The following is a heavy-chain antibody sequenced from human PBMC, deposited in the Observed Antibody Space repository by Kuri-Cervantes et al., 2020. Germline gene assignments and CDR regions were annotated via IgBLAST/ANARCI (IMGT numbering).Heavy chain of an antibody. D-gene: IGHD6-19*01. Sequence: GSLRLSCIVSNDSIVHNYWSWIRQSPGKGLEWIGNIYYSGGTNYSPSLKSRVTISVDTSKKQFSLKLSSVTAADTAVYYCASELGADIRVAGAFDIWGQGTMVTVSS. J-gene: IGHJ3*02. CDR3: ASELGADIRVAGAFDI. V-gene: IGHV4-59*01. CDR2: IYYSGGT. CDR1: NDSIVHNY.